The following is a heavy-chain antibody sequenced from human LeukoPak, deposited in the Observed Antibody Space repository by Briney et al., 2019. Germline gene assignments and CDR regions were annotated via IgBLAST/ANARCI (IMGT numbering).Heavy chain of an antibody. CDR3: AKSGTPIGYWFDP. Sequence: GGSLRLSCAASGFTFSDYYMSWIRQAPGKGLEWVAVLWYGGSNKYYADSVKGRFTISRDNSKDTLYLQMNSLRAGDTAVYYCAKSGTPIGYWFDPWGQGTLVTVSS. V-gene: IGHV3-30*02. J-gene: IGHJ5*02. CDR2: LWYGGSNK. D-gene: IGHD1-14*01. CDR1: GFTFSDYY.